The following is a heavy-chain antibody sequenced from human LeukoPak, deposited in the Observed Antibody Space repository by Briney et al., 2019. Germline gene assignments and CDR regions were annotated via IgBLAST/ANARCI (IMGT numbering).Heavy chain of an antibody. CDR3: ARGGSSRGDRFDY. Sequence: SVKVSCKASGGTFSSYAISRVRQGPGQGLEWMGRIIPIFGTANYAQKFQGRVTITTDESTSTAYMELSSLRSEDTAVYYCARGGSSRGDRFDYWGQGTLVTVSS. D-gene: IGHD3-10*01. CDR2: IIPIFGTA. J-gene: IGHJ4*02. CDR1: GGTFSSYA. V-gene: IGHV1-69*05.